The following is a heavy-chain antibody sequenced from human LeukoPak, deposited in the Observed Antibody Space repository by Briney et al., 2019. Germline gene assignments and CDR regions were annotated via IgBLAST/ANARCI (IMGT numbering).Heavy chain of an antibody. J-gene: IGHJ4*02. V-gene: IGHV3-21*01. CDR1: GFIFSSYN. CDR2: ISSSSYI. D-gene: IGHD4-23*01. CDR3: ARGNNYGGNSYYFDY. Sequence: GGSLRLSCAASGFIFSSYNMNWVRQAPGKGLEWVSSISSSSYIHYADSVKGRFTISRDNAKNSLYLQMNSLRAEDTAVYYCARGNNYGGNSYYFDYWGQGTLVTVSS.